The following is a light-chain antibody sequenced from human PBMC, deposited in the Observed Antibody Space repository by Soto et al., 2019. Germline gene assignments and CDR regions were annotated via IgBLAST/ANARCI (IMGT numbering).Light chain of an antibody. CDR1: QSVLYSSNNKNY. Sequence: DIVMTQSPDSLAVSLGERATINCKSSQSVLYSSNNKNYLAWYQQKPGQPPKLLIYWASTRESGVPDRFSGSGSGTDCTHTISSLQAEDVAVYACQQYYSSPTWTFGQGTKVEIK. CDR2: WAS. V-gene: IGKV4-1*01. CDR3: QQYYSSPTWT. J-gene: IGKJ1*01.